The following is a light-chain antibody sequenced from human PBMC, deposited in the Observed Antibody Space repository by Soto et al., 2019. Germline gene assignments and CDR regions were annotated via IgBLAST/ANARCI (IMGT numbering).Light chain of an antibody. J-gene: IGLJ2*01. V-gene: IGLV1-40*01. CDR1: NSNVGAGYL. Sequence: QSVLTQPPSVSGAPGQRVTISFAGSNSNVGAGYLVHWYQVFPGRAPRYLLSDANDRPSGVPERFSTSRSLTSSSLAITGLQPEDEADYYCQSYDSRHVVFGGGTKLTVL. CDR2: DAN. CDR3: QSYDSRHVV.